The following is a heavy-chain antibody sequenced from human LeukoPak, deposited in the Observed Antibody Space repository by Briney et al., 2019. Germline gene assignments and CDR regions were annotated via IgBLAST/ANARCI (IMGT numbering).Heavy chain of an antibody. J-gene: IGHJ4*02. CDR1: GFHLSCYW. Sequence: GGPLRHSCAASGFHLSCYWMRWVRQPPGKGLEWVANIKQEGSEKYYVDSVKGRFTVSRGNAKNSLYLQMNSLRAEDTAVYYCASQASGWWLRGGYFDYRGQGTLVTVSS. V-gene: IGHV3-7*01. D-gene: IGHD6-19*01. CDR3: ASQASGWWLRGGYFDY. CDR2: IKQEGSEK.